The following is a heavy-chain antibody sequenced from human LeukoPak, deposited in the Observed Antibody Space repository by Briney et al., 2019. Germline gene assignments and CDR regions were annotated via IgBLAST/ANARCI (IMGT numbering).Heavy chain of an antibody. CDR1: GYTFTSYG. CDR3: ARDDYYYYMDV. J-gene: IGHJ6*03. Sequence: SVKVSCKASGYTFTSYGISWVRQAPGQGLEWMGWISAYNGNTNYAQKLQGRVTMTTDTSTSTAHMELRSLRSDDTAVYYCARDDYYYYMDVWGKGTTVTVSS. V-gene: IGHV1-18*01. CDR2: ISAYNGNT.